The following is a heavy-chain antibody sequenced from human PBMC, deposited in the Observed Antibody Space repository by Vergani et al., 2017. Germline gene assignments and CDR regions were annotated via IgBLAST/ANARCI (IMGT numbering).Heavy chain of an antibody. CDR3: AKVATGTTRYYYYYYMDV. CDR2: ISYDGSNK. V-gene: IGHV3-30*18. D-gene: IGHD1-1*01. CDR1: GFSFSSYA. J-gene: IGHJ6*03. Sequence: VQLLESGGGLVQPGGSLRLSCAASGFSFSSYAMSWVRQAPGKGLEWVAVISYDGSNKYYADSVKGRFTISRDNSKNTLYLQMNSLRAEDTAVYYCAKVATGTTRYYYYYYMDVWGKGTTVTVSS.